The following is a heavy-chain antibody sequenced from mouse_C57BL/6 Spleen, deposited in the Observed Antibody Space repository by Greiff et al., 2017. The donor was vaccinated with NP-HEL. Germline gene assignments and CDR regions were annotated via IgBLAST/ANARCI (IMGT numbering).Heavy chain of an antibody. V-gene: IGHV5-4*03. Sequence: EVKVVESGGGLVKPGGSLKLSCAASGFTFSSYAMSWVRQTPEKRLEWVATISDGGSYTYYPDNVKGRFTISRDNAKNNLYLQMSHLKSEDTAMYYCATPLITTVVERGFAYWGQGTLVTVSA. CDR1: GFTFSSYA. CDR3: ATPLITTVVERGFAY. J-gene: IGHJ3*01. D-gene: IGHD1-1*01. CDR2: ISDGGSYT.